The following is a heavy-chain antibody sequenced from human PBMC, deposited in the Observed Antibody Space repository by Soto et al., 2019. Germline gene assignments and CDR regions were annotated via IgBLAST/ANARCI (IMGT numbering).Heavy chain of an antibody. CDR3: AKDSGVYSYDPLDY. D-gene: IGHD5-18*01. CDR2: ISYDGSNK. CDR1: GFTFSSYG. Sequence: PGGSLRLSCAASGFTFSSYGMHWVRQAPGKGLEWVAVISYDGSNKYYADSVKGRFTISRDNSKNTLYLQMNSLRAEDTAVYYCAKDSGVYSYDPLDYWGQGT. J-gene: IGHJ4*02. V-gene: IGHV3-30*18.